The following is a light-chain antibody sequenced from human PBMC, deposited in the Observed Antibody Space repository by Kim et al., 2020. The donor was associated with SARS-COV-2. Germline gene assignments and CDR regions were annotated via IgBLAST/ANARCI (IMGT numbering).Light chain of an antibody. J-gene: IGKJ2*01. CDR3: QQAYSAPYT. CDR2: DAS. CDR1: QTSSTH. Sequence: SATVGNTVTITCRASQTSSTHVNWYRQRPGKAPQRLIYDASNLQGGVPSKFRGSGSGTDFSLIISGLQPEDFATYYCQQAYSAPYTFGQGTKLEI. V-gene: IGKV1-39*01.